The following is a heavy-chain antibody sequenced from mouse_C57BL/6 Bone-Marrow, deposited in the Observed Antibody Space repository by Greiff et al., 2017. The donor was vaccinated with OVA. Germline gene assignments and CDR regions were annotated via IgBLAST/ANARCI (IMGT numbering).Heavy chain of an antibody. J-gene: IGHJ3*01. CDR1: GFSFNTYA. CDR2: IRSKSNNYAT. Sequence: EVKLVESGGGLVQPKGSLKLSCAASGFSFNTYAMNWVRQAPGQGLEWVARIRSKSNNYATYYADSVKDRFTISRDDSESMLYLQMNNLKTEDTAMYYCVRQMVTTGPGFAYWGQGTLVTVSA. CDR3: VRQMVTTGPGFAY. V-gene: IGHV10-1*01. D-gene: IGHD2-2*01.